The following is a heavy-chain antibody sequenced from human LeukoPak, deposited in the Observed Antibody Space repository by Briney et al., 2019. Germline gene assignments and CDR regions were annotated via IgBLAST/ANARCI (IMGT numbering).Heavy chain of an antibody. J-gene: IGHJ4*02. D-gene: IGHD3-22*01. V-gene: IGHV1-2*02. CDR1: GYTFTDDY. CDR2: INPNSGGT. Sequence: GASVKVSCRASGYTFTDDYMHWVRPAPGQGLEWMGWINPNSGGTHSAQKFQGRVTMTRDTSISTAYMELSRLRSDDTAVYYCAREESSGPAFDNWGQGTLVIVSS. CDR3: AREESSGPAFDN.